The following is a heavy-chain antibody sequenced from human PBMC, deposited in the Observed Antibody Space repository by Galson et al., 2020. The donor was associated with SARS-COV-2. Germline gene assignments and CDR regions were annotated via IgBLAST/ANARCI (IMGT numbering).Heavy chain of an antibody. CDR3: ATGHVTVVPAATTYNWFDP. V-gene: IGHV1-24*01. CDR1: GYTLTELS. Sequence: ASVKVSCKVSGYTLTELSMHWVRQAPGKGLEWMGGFDPEDGETIYAQKFQGRVTMTEDTSTDTAYMELSSLRSEDTAVYYCATGHVTVVPAATTYNWFDPWCQGTLVTVSS. J-gene: IGHJ5*02. CDR2: FDPEDGET. D-gene: IGHD2-2*01.